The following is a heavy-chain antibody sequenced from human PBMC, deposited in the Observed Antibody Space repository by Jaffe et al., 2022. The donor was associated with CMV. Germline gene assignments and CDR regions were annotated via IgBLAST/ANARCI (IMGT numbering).Heavy chain of an antibody. V-gene: IGHV4-39*01. J-gene: IGHJ4*02. D-gene: IGHD1-26*01. Sequence: QLQLQESGPGLVKPSETLSLTCTVSGGSISSSTYYWGWIRQPPGKGLEWIGSIYYSGITYYNPSIKSRVTISADTSKNQFTLKLSSVTAADTAVYYCARNLIRWEGRGDFGYYFDYWGQGTLVTVSS. CDR2: IYYSGIT. CDR3: ARNLIRWEGRGDFGYYFDY. CDR1: GGSISSSTYY.